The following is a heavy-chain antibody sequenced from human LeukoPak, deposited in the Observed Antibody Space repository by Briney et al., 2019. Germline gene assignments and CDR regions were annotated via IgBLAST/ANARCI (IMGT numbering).Heavy chain of an antibody. CDR1: GGSISSRSYY. CDR2: IYYSGST. V-gene: IGHV4-39*01. J-gene: IGHJ4*02. Sequence: PSETPSLTCTVSGGSISSRSYYWGWIRQPPGKGLEWIATIYYSGSTYYNPSLKSRVTISVDTSKNQFSLKLSSVTAADTAVYYCAIHGVATVKDGYFDSWGQGTLVTVSP. CDR3: AIHGVATVKDGYFDS. D-gene: IGHD4-11*01.